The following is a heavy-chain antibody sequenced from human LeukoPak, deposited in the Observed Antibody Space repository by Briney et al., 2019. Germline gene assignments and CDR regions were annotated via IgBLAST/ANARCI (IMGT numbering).Heavy chain of an antibody. CDR3: ARETPGTGAFDY. D-gene: IGHD3/OR15-3a*01. CDR2: INPSGAST. J-gene: IGHJ4*02. CDR1: GYTFTRYF. V-gene: IGHV1-46*01. Sequence: ASVKVSCKTSGYTFTRYFIHWVRQAPGQGLEWMGIINPSGASTSYAQRFQGRVTMTRDMSTSTVYMELSSLRSEDTAVYYCARETPGTGAFDYWGQGTLVTVSS.